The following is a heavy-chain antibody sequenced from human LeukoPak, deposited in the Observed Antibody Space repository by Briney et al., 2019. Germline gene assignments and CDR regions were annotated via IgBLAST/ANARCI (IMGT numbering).Heavy chain of an antibody. Sequence: GGSLRLSCAASGFTFSSYGMHWVRQAPGKGLEWVAFIRYDGSNKYYADSVKGRFTISRDNSKNTLYLQMKSLRAEDTAVYYCAKEQGYGSGSHYYMDVWGKGTTVTITS. J-gene: IGHJ6*03. CDR1: GFTFSSYG. D-gene: IGHD3-10*01. CDR2: IRYDGSNK. CDR3: AKEQGYGSGSHYYMDV. V-gene: IGHV3-30*02.